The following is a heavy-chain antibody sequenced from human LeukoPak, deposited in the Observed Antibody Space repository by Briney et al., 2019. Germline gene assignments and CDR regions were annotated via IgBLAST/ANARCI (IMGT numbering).Heavy chain of an antibody. CDR3: ARGPVAVTTRNWFDP. CDR1: GGSISSGGYS. V-gene: IGHV4-30-2*01. J-gene: IGHJ5*02. D-gene: IGHD2-21*02. CDR2: IYHSGST. Sequence: SQTLSLTCAVSGGSISSGGYSWSWIRQPPGKGLEWIGYIYHSGSTNYNPSLKSRVTISVDTSKNQFSLKLSSVTAADTAVYYCARGPVAVTTRNWFDPWGQGTLVTVSS.